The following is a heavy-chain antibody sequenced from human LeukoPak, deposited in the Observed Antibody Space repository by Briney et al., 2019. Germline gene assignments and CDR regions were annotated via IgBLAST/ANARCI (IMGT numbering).Heavy chain of an antibody. CDR1: GYTFTSYD. CDR2: MNPNSGNT. CDR3: ARGRRIAAARRYYFDY. D-gene: IGHD6-13*01. V-gene: IGHV1-8*01. J-gene: IGHJ4*02. Sequence: ASVKVSCKASGYTFTSYDINWVRQATGQGLEWMGWMNPNSGNTGYAQKFQGRVTMTRNTSISTAYMELSSLRSEDTAVYYCARGRRIAAARRYYFDYWGQGTLVTVSS.